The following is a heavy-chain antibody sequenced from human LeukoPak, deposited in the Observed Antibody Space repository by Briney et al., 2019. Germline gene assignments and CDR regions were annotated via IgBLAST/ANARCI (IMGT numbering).Heavy chain of an antibody. CDR1: GFTFSSYA. Sequence: GGSLRLSCAASGFTFSSYAMTWFRQAPGKGLEWVSSISGSGSNTYYADSVKGRFTVSRDTSKNSLYLQMNSLRAEDAALYYCAKWGDYDVLTGYYVPDYWGQGTLVTVSS. D-gene: IGHD3-9*01. J-gene: IGHJ4*02. V-gene: IGHV3-23*01. CDR2: ISGSGSNT. CDR3: AKWGDYDVLTGYYVPDY.